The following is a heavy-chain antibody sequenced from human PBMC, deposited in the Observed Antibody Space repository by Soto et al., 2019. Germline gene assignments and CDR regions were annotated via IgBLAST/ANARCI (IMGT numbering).Heavy chain of an antibody. CDR1: GYTFTGYY. Sequence: QVHLVQSGAEVVKPGASVTVSCEASGYTFTGYYIHWVRQATGQGLEWMGWMNPFSGNAVYTQKFQDRVTMTRDTSINTAYMEMSGLRSEDTAVYYCTRGQGNHWGQGSLVTVSS. V-gene: IGHV1-8*02. CDR3: TRGQGNH. J-gene: IGHJ4*02. CDR2: MNPFSGNA.